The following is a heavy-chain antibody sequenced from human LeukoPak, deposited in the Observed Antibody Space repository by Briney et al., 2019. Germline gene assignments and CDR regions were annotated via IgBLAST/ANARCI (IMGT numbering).Heavy chain of an antibody. D-gene: IGHD2-21*02. Sequence: GASVKVSCKASGYTFTSYGISWVRQAPGQGLEWMGWISAYNGNTNYAQKLQGRVTMTTDTSTSTAYMELRSLRSEDTAVYYCARGGFCGGDCYFYYFEDWGQGTLVTVSS. CDR1: GYTFTSYG. J-gene: IGHJ4*02. V-gene: IGHV1-18*01. CDR3: ARGGFCGGDCYFYYFED. CDR2: ISAYNGNT.